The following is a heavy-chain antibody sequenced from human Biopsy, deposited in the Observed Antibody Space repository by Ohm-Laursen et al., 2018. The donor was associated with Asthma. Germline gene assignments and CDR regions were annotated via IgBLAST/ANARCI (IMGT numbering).Heavy chain of an antibody. CDR1: SGAGGYMRSGNYY. J-gene: IGHJ6*02. CDR2: IYYSGTT. Sequence: SDTLSLTCSLSSGAGGYMRSGNYYWGWIRQPPGKGLEWIGSIYYSGTTYYNPSLESRVTVSADTTRNHVSLKLTSVTAADTAVYYCVRGSSSWHHGPFHYYYGLDVWGQGTTATVSS. CDR3: VRGSSSWHHGPFHYYYGLDV. D-gene: IGHD6-13*01. V-gene: IGHV4-39*01.